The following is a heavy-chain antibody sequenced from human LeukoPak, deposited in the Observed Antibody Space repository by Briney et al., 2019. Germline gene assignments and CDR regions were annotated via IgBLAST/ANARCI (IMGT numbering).Heavy chain of an antibody. Sequence: GGSLRLSCAASGFTFSSYGMHWVRQAPGKGLEWVAVIWYDGSNKYYADSVRGQFTISRDNSKNTVYLQMNNLRPEDTAVYYCAREILGSGSYPDFWGQGTLVTVSS. CDR1: GFTFSSYG. CDR3: AREILGSGSYPDF. CDR2: IWYDGSNK. J-gene: IGHJ4*02. V-gene: IGHV3-33*01. D-gene: IGHD3-10*01.